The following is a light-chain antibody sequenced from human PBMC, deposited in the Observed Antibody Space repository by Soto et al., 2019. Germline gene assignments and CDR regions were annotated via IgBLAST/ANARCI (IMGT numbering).Light chain of an antibody. CDR1: SSNIGAGSD. CDR2: VND. CDR3: QSYDSGLSEYL. V-gene: IGLV1-40*01. Sequence: QSVLTQPPSVSGAPGQRVTISCTGSSSNIGAGSDVHWYQQLPGEAPKLLIYVNDRRPSGVADRFSGSKSGTSASLAITGHQSEDEADYYCQSYDSGLSEYLFGSGTKVTVL. J-gene: IGLJ6*01.